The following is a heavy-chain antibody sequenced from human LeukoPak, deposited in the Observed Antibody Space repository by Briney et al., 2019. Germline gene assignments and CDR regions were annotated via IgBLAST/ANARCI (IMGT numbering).Heavy chain of an antibody. J-gene: IGHJ5*02. CDR2: IYHSGST. V-gene: IGHV4-38-2*02. D-gene: IGHD1-1*01. CDR1: GYSISSGYY. CDR3: ASQQQLVLLDWFDP. Sequence: SETLSLTCTVSGYSISSGYYWGWIRQPPGKGLEWIGSIYHSGSTDYNPSLKSRVTISVDTSKNQFSLKLRSVTAADTAVYFCASQQQLVLLDWFDPWGQGTLVTVSS.